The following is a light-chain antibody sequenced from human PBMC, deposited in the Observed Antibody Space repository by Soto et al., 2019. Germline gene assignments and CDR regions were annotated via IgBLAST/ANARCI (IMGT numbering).Light chain of an antibody. CDR2: AAS. CDR1: QTISSY. Sequence: DIQMTQSKSSLSGSVGDRGRITCRVSQTISSYLNWFQQKPGKAPKLLIYAASSLQSGVPSRFSGSGSGTDFTLTINSPQREDFATYYCQQSYSTPLTFGPGTKVDIK. J-gene: IGKJ3*01. CDR3: QQSYSTPLT. V-gene: IGKV1-39*01.